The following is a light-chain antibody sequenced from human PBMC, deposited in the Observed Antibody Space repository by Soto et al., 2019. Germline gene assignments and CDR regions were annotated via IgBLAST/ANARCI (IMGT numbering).Light chain of an antibody. J-gene: IGLJ2*01. V-gene: IGLV1-51*01. CDR3: ETWDSSLRAAV. CDR1: SSNIGNRD. CDR2: DNN. Sequence: QSVLTQPPSVSAAPGQKVTISCSRSSSNIGNRDVSWYQHLPGTAPKLLIYDNNKRPSGIPDRFSGSKSGTSATLAITGLQTGDEADYYCETWDSSLRAAVFGGGTKLTVL.